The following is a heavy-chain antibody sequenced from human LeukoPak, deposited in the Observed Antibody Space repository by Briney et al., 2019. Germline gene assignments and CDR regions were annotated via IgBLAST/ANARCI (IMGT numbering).Heavy chain of an antibody. V-gene: IGHV4-59*01. D-gene: IGHD2-21*02. J-gene: IGHJ6*03. CDR3: ARDMKHCGGDCYSRYYYYYMDV. Sequence: SETLSLTCTVSGGSISSYYWSWIRQPPGKGLEWVGYIYYSGSTNYNPSLKSRVTISVDTSKNQFSLKLSSVTAADTAVYYCARDMKHCGGDCYSRYYYYYMDVWGKGTTVTVSS. CDR2: IYYSGST. CDR1: GGSISSYY.